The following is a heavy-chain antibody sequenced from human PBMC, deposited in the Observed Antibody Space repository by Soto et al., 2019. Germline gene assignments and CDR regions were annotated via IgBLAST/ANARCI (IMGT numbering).Heavy chain of an antibody. CDR2: IIPIFGTA. Sequence: QVQLVQSGAEVKKPGSSVKVSCKASGGTFSSYAISWVRQAPGQGLEWMGGIIPIFGTANYAQKFQGRVTITAVESTSTAYMELSSLRSEDTAVYYCAREFPYGDYVTGFDHWGQGTLVTVSS. V-gene: IGHV1-69*12. D-gene: IGHD4-17*01. CDR1: GGTFSSYA. J-gene: IGHJ4*02. CDR3: AREFPYGDYVTGFDH.